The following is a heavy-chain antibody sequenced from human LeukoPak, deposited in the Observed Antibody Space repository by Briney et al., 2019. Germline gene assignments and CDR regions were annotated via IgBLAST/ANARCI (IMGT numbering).Heavy chain of an antibody. J-gene: IGHJ4*02. CDR1: GYTSTSYG. CDR2: ISAYNGNT. V-gene: IGHV1-18*01. CDR3: ARDGGSDFPYYFDY. Sequence: ASVKVSCKASGYTSTSYGISWVRQAPGQGLEWMGWISAYNGNTNYAQKLQGRVTMTTDTSTSTAYMELRSLRSDDTAVYYCARDGGSDFPYYFDYWGQGTLVTVSS. D-gene: IGHD1-26*01.